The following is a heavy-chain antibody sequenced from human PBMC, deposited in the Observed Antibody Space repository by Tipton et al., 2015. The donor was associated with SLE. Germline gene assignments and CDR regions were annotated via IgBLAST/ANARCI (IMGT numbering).Heavy chain of an antibody. V-gene: IGHV4-39*07. CDR3: ARAPWDTKGWGFFDY. Sequence: TLSLTCAVSGGSISSSSYYWGWIRQPPGKGLEWIGSIYYSGNTYYNPSLKSRVTISVDTSKNQFSLKLRSVTAADTAVYYCARAPWDTKGWGFFDYCDQGTLVTVSS. CDR2: IYYSGNT. CDR1: GGSISSSSYY. J-gene: IGHJ4*02. D-gene: IGHD2-8*01.